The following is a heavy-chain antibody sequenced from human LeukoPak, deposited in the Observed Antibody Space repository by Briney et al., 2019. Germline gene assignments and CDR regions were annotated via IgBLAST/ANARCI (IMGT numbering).Heavy chain of an antibody. D-gene: IGHD3-9*01. J-gene: IGHJ4*02. CDR1: GGTFSSYA. V-gene: IGHV1-69*04. CDR3: ASLPDILTGYRTNVDY. CDR2: IIPILGIA. Sequence: ASVKVSCKASGGTFSSYAISWVRQAPGQGLEWMGRIIPILGIANYAQKFQGRVTITADKSTSTAYMELSSLRSEDTAVYYCASLPDILTGYRTNVDYWGQGTLVTVSS.